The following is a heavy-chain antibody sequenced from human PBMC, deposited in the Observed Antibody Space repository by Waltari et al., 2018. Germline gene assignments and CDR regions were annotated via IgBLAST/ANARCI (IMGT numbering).Heavy chain of an antibody. CDR3: AKELVVGGMGDV. V-gene: IGHV3-23*01. J-gene: IGHJ6*02. D-gene: IGHD2-2*01. Sequence: EVKLLESGGGLVEAVGFLRLACVAAGCTLSGLSLVWVRQVPGRWLEWVSAISGSGGSGTYYADSVEGRFTSSRDNSKNTLYLQMSSLTAEDTAVYYCAKELVVGGMGDVWGQGTTVTVSS. CDR1: GCTLSGLS. CDR2: ISGSGGSGT.